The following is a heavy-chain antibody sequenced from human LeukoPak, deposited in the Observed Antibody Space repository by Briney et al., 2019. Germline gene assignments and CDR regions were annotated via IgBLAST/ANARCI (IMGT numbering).Heavy chain of an antibody. CDR2: MFYSGNS. J-gene: IGHJ4*02. V-gene: IGHV4-59*02. D-gene: IGHD6-19*01. CDR1: GASDNPYY. Sequence: PSDTQALPCTVSGASDNPYYWRWIRQPPGKGLEWIGYMFYSGNSNYSPSLKSRVTISVDTSKNQLSLKVRSVTAADTAVYYCARAGTGWAFDYWGQGTLVAVSS. CDR3: ARAGTGWAFDY.